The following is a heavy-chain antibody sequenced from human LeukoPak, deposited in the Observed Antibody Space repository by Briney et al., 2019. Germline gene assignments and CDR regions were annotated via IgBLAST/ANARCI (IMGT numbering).Heavy chain of an antibody. CDR3: ARRGFGSSWGLDY. J-gene: IGHJ4*02. V-gene: IGHV4-59*08. CDR2: IYYSGST. CDR1: GGSINYYY. D-gene: IGHD6-13*01. Sequence: PSETLSLTCTVSGGSINYYYWSWIRQPPGKGLEWIGYIYYSGSTNYNPSLKGRVTISVDTSKNQFSLKLSSVTAADTAVYYCARRGFGSSWGLDYWGQGTLVTVSS.